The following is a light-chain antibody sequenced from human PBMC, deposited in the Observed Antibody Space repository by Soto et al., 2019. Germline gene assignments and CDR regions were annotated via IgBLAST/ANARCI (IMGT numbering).Light chain of an antibody. Sequence: VITQPALSLSVAGVQPATNSCRSRHGLHRTNDETFLAWYHQKPSQPPQLLIYGASTRVSGVPDRFSGSGSGTDFTLAISRLQTEDVAIYYCQQCSHTPPTFGQGTRLEIK. CDR2: GAS. J-gene: IGKJ5*01. V-gene: IGKV2D-29*01. CDR1: HGLHRTNDETF. CDR3: QQCSHTPPT.